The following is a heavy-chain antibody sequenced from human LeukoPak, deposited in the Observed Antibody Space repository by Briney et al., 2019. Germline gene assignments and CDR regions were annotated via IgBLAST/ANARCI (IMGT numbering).Heavy chain of an antibody. CDR2: ISAYNGNT. Sequence: GASVKVSCKASGYTFTSYGISWVRQAPGQGLERMGWISAYNGNTNYAQKLQGRVTMTTDTSTSTAYMELRSLRSDDTAVYYCAIMQGKVPAAMLFDYWGQGTLVTVSS. V-gene: IGHV1-18*01. CDR1: GYTFTSYG. J-gene: IGHJ4*02. D-gene: IGHD2-2*01. CDR3: AIMQGKVPAAMLFDY.